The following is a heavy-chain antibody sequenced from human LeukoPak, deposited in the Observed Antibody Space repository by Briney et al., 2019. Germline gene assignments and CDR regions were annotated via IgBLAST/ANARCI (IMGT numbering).Heavy chain of an antibody. J-gene: IGHJ6*02. CDR1: GFTFSSYG. Sequence: GRSLRLSCAASGFTFSSYGMHWVRQAPGKGPEWVAVIWYDGSNKYYADSVKGRFTISRGNSKNTLYLQMNSLRAEDTAVYYCARGTVDTAMVRRYYYYYYGMDVWGQGTTVTVSS. CDR3: ARGTVDTAMVRRYYYYYYGMDV. V-gene: IGHV3-33*01. CDR2: IWYDGSNK. D-gene: IGHD5-18*01.